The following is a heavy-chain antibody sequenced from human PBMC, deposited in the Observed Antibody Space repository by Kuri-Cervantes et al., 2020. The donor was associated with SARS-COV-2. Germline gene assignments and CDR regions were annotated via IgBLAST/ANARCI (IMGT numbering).Heavy chain of an antibody. CDR1: GYTFTSYY. V-gene: IGHV1-46*01. CDR3: ASTSGSHPVFDY. J-gene: IGHJ4*02. Sequence: ASVKVSCKASGYTFTSYYMHWVRQAPGQGLEWMGIINPSGGSTSYAQKFQGRVTMTRETSTSTVYMELSSLRSEDTAVYYCASTSGSHPVFDYWGQGTLVTVSS. D-gene: IGHD3-10*01. CDR2: INPSGGST.